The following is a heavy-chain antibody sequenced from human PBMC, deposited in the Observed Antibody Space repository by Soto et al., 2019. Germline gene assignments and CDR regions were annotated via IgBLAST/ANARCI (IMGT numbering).Heavy chain of an antibody. CDR1: GGSVSSGGYY. J-gene: IGHJ6*02. D-gene: IGHD3-10*01. CDR3: ARARGAYYYYAVDV. V-gene: IGHV4-31*03. Sequence: SETLSLTCTVSGGSVSSGGYYWSWIRQHPGKGLEWIGYIYYSGSTYYSPSLKSRVTISLDTSKNQFSLKVSSVTAADTAVYYCARARGAYYYYAVDVWGQGTTVTVSS. CDR2: IYYSGST.